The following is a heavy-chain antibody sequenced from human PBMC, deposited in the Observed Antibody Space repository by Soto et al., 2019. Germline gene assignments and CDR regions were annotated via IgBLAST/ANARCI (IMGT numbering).Heavy chain of an antibody. D-gene: IGHD5-18*01. Sequence: QVQLVESGGGVVQPGRSLRLSCAASGFTFSSYGMHWVRQAPGKGLEWVAVISYDGSNKYYPDSVKGRFTISRDNSKNTLYLQMNSLRAEYTAVYYCARCDVDTAMVRGLGYFDYWGQGTLVTVSS. CDR2: ISYDGSNK. V-gene: IGHV3-30*03. CDR3: ARCDVDTAMVRGLGYFDY. J-gene: IGHJ4*02. CDR1: GFTFSSYG.